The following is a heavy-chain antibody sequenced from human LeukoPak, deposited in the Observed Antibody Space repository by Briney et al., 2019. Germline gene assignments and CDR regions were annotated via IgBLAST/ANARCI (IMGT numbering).Heavy chain of an antibody. CDR3: AHRTTHDLMDT. CDR1: GFSLSTGGVG. D-gene: IGHD3-3*01. J-gene: IGHJ3*02. CDR2: IYSSDDI. Sequence: SAPTLVNPTQTLTLTCTFSGFSLSTGGVGLSWIRQPPGKALEWLALIYSSDDISYSTSRQSRLTISKDTSENQVVLTVTNMDPVDTATYYCAHRTTHDLMDTWGQGRLVSVSS. V-gene: IGHV2-5*01.